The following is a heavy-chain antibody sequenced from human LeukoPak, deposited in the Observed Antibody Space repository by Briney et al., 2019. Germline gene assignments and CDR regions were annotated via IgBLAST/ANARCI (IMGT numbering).Heavy chain of an antibody. Sequence: ASVKVSCKASGYTFTSYDINWVRQATGQGLEWMGWMSPNSGNTGYAQKFQGRVTMTRGTSMSTAYMELSGLRSEDTAVYYCARGPPNWGYDYWGQGTLVTVSS. CDR1: GYTFTSYD. D-gene: IGHD7-27*01. CDR3: ARGPPNWGYDY. CDR2: MSPNSGNT. J-gene: IGHJ4*02. V-gene: IGHV1-8*01.